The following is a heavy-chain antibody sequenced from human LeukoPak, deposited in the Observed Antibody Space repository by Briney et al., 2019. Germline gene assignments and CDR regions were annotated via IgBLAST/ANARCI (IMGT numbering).Heavy chain of an antibody. CDR2: IYYSGST. CDR1: GGSMSGFY. V-gene: IGHV4-59*08. J-gene: IGHJ6*02. CDR3: ARQSIAVAGGYYYGMDV. D-gene: IGHD6-19*01. Sequence: SETLSLTCTVSGGSMSGFYWSWIRQPPGKGLEWIGYIYYSGSTNYNPSLKSRVTISVDTSKNQFSLKLSSVTAADTAVYYCARQSIAVAGGYYYGMDVWGQGTTVTVSS.